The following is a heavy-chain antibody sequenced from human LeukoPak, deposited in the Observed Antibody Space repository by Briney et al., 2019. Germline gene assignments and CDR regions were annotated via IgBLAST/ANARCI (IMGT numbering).Heavy chain of an antibody. D-gene: IGHD4-11*01. J-gene: IGHJ4*02. CDR3: SKGRGSTLTNIDF. CDR2: VSDSGVNT. V-gene: IGHV3-23*01. Sequence: GGSLRLSCAASGLPLSSFAMTWLRQSPGKGLEGVSSVSDSGVNTYYAGSVRGRFTVSRDNFKNILYLQMNSLTVEDTAFYYCSKGRGSTLTNIDFWGQGALVTVSS. CDR1: GLPLSSFA.